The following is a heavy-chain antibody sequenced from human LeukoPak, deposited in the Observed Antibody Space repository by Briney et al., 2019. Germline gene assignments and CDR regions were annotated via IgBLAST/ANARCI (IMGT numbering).Heavy chain of an antibody. CDR1: GNTLTELS. J-gene: IGHJ6*03. D-gene: IGHD4-23*01. Sequence: GASVKVSCKVSGNTLTELSMYWVRQAPGKGLEWMGGFDREDAEAIYAQKFQGRVTMTTDTSTSTAYMELRSLRSDDTAVYYCAREGSGGNSNYYYYMDVWGKGTTVTVSS. CDR2: FDREDAEA. CDR3: AREGSGGNSNYYYYMDV. V-gene: IGHV1-24*01.